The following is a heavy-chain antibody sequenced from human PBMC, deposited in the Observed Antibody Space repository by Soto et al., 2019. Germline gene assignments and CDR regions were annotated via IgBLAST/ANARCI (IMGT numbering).Heavy chain of an antibody. V-gene: IGHV3-23*01. CDR1: GFTFSSYA. D-gene: IGHD3-10*01. Sequence: GGSLRLSCAASGFTFSSYAMSWVRQAPGKGLEWVSTISGGGDSTYYADFVKGRFTISRDNSKNTLYLQMNSLRAEDTAVYYCAKDRGGGRRDLPGSWGQGTLVTVSS. J-gene: IGHJ1*01. CDR3: AKDRGGGRRDLPGS. CDR2: ISGGGDST.